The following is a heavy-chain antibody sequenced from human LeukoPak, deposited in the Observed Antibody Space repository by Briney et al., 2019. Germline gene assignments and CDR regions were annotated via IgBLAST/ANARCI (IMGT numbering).Heavy chain of an antibody. CDR3: ARSWDGYSGYDFWY. Sequence: SETLSLTCAVYGGSFSGYYWSWIRQPPGKGLEWIGEINHSGSTNYNPSLKSRVTISVDTSKSQFSLKLSSVTAADTAVYYCARSWDGYSGYDFWYWGQGTLVTVSS. CDR1: GGSFSGYY. D-gene: IGHD5-12*01. CDR2: INHSGST. V-gene: IGHV4-34*01. J-gene: IGHJ4*02.